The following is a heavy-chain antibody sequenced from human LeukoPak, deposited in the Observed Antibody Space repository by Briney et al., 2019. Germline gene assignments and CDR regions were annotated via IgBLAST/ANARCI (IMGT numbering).Heavy chain of an antibody. CDR3: ARVAAYGSGSYYSNYYYYYMDV. D-gene: IGHD3-10*01. CDR1: GGTFSSYA. Sequence: ASVKVSCKASGGTFSSYAISWVRQAPGQGLEWMGRIIPILGIANYAQKFQGRVTITADKSTSTAYMELSSLRSDDTAVYYCARVAAYGSGSYYSNYYYYYMDVWGKGTTVTVSS. J-gene: IGHJ6*03. V-gene: IGHV1-69*04. CDR2: IIPILGIA.